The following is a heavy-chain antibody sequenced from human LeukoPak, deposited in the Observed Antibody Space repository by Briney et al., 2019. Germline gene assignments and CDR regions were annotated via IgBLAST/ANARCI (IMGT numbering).Heavy chain of an antibody. Sequence: GGSLRLSCITSGFTFKNYGMYWVRQAPGKGLEWAAVIWYDGTNEWYGDSVKGRFTISRDNSKNTLYLQMNSLRPEDTAVYYCARERESGSNYYYYGLDVWGQGTTVTVSS. CDR3: ARERESGSNYYYYGLDV. V-gene: IGHV3-33*01. CDR1: GFTFKNYG. J-gene: IGHJ6*02. D-gene: IGHD3-10*01. CDR2: IWYDGTNE.